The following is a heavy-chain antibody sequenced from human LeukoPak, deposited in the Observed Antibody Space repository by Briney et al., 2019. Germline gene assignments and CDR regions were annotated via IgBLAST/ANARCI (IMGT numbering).Heavy chain of an antibody. CDR1: GYTFTSYG. Sequence: ASVKVSCKASGYTFTSYGISWVRPAPGQGLEWMGWNSAYNDNTNYAQKLQGRVTMTTDTSTSTAYMELRSLRSDDTAVYYCARVHYDILTGYSYFDYWGQGTLVTVSS. J-gene: IGHJ4*02. V-gene: IGHV1-18*01. CDR3: ARVHYDILTGYSYFDY. CDR2: NSAYNDNT. D-gene: IGHD3-9*01.